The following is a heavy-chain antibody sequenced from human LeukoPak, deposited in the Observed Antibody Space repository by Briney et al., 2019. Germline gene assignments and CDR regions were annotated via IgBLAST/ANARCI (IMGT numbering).Heavy chain of an antibody. CDR1: GGSFSGYY. Sequence: SETLSLTCAVYGGSFSGYYWSWTRQPPGKGLEWIGGINHSGSTNYNPSLKSRVTISVDTSKNQFSLKLSSVTAADTAVYYCARRVVPAARSSRWFDPWGQGTLVTVSS. CDR3: ARRVVPAARSSRWFDP. V-gene: IGHV4-34*01. CDR2: INHSGST. J-gene: IGHJ5*02. D-gene: IGHD2-2*01.